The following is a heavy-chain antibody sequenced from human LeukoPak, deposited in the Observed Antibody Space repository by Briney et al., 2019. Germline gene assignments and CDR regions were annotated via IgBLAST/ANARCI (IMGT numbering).Heavy chain of an antibody. CDR2: VHPDTGYA. Sequence: GASVKVSCKTSGYPFTTYEINWVRQAAGQGLEWMGWVHPDTGYADYAQKFQGRVTMTSETSISTAYTELSSLRSDDTAVYFCARGPRNDPWGQGTLVTVSS. CDR1: GYPFTTYE. V-gene: IGHV1-8*01. D-gene: IGHD1-14*01. CDR3: ARGPRNDP. J-gene: IGHJ5*02.